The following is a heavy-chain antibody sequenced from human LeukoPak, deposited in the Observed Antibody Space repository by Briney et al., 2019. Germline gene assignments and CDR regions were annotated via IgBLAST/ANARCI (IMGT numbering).Heavy chain of an antibody. CDR1: GYSISSAYY. D-gene: IGHD3-10*01. Sequence: PSETLSLTCSVSGYSISSAYYWSWIRQPAGKGLEWIGRIYTSGSTNYNPSLKSRVTMSVDTSKNQFSLKLSSVTAADTAVYYCARDSGTTGEVKFDPWGQGTLVTVSS. CDR2: IYTSGST. V-gene: IGHV4-4*07. J-gene: IGHJ5*02. CDR3: ARDSGTTGEVKFDP.